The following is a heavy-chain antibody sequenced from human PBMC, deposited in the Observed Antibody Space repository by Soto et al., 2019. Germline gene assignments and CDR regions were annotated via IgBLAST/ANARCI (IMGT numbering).Heavy chain of an antibody. Sequence: PGGSLRLSCAASGFTFNSYALHWVRQAPGKGLEWVAVISFNGGNKYYADSVKGRFTISRDNSKNTLYLQMNSLRTADRAVYYCARDAGYIGGWSASSGMDVWGQGTTVTVSS. J-gene: IGHJ6*02. D-gene: IGHD6-19*01. CDR1: GFTFNSYA. V-gene: IGHV3-30-3*01. CDR2: ISFNGGNK. CDR3: ARDAGYIGGWSASSGMDV.